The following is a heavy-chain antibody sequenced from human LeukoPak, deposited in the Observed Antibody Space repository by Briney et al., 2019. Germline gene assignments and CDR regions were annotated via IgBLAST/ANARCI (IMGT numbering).Heavy chain of an antibody. CDR1: GGSISSYY. CDR3: ARGGLAGDYASPFFDY. J-gene: IGHJ4*02. Sequence: SETLSLTCTVSGGSISSYYWSWLRQPPGKGLEWVGYIYYSGSTNYNPSLKSRVTISVDTSKNQFSLKLSSVTAADTAVYYCARGGLAGDYASPFFDYWGQGTLVTVSS. V-gene: IGHV4-59*01. CDR2: IYYSGST. D-gene: IGHD4-17*01.